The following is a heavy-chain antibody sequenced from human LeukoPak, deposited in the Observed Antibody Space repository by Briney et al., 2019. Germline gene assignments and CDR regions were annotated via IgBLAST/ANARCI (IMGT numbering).Heavy chain of an antibody. D-gene: IGHD4/OR15-4a*01. CDR2: IKQDGNEK. CDR1: GFTVRTYW. V-gene: IGHV3-7*01. Sequence: GGSLRLSCAASGFTVRTYWMSWVRQAPGKGLEWVANIKQDGNEKYYVDSVKGRFTISRDNAKNSLDLQMNSLRAEDTAVYYCARDTLGEGEDANYAVYYFDYWGQGTPVTVSS. CDR3: ARDTLGEGEDANYAVYYFDY. J-gene: IGHJ4*02.